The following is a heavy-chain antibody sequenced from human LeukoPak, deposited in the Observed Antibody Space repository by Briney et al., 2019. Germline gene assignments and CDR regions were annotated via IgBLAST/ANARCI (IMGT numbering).Heavy chain of an antibody. CDR3: ASFKVGDYYDSSGYYPKRKQLYYFDY. CDR2: IIPIFGTA. CDR1: GGTFSSYA. Sequence: ASVKVSCKASGGTFSSYAISWVRQAPGQGLEWMGGIIPIFGTANYAQKFQGRVTITADESTSTAYMELSSLRSEDTAVYYCASFKVGDYYDSSGYYPKRKQLYYFDYWGQGTLVTVSS. D-gene: IGHD3-22*01. V-gene: IGHV1-69*13. J-gene: IGHJ4*02.